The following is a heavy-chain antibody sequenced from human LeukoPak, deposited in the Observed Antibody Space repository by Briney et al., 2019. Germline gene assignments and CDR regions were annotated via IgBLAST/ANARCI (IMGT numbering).Heavy chain of an antibody. CDR2: IKSDGCT. D-gene: IGHD3-22*01. CDR3: ARAPSEIGGYYPEYFRH. Sequence: GGSLRLSCAASGFTFSTYWMHWVRQAPGKGLVWVSRIKSDGCTNYADSVKGRFTIPRDNANNTLSLQMNSLRPEDTGVYYCARAPSEIGGYYPEYFRHWGQGTLVTVSS. J-gene: IGHJ1*01. CDR1: GFTFSTYW. V-gene: IGHV3-74*01.